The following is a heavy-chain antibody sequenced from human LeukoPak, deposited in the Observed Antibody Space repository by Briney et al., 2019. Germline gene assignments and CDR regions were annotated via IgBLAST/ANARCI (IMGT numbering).Heavy chain of an antibody. V-gene: IGHV3-43*02. CDR3: AKDTGYCSGGSCYPLDY. J-gene: IGHJ4*02. Sequence: PGGSLRLSCAASGFTFDDYAMHWVRQAPGKGLEWVSLISGGGGSTYYADSVKGRFTISRDNSKNSLYLQMNSLRTEDTALYYCAKDTGYCSGGSCYPLDYWGQGTLVTVSS. D-gene: IGHD2-15*01. CDR2: ISGGGGST. CDR1: GFTFDDYA.